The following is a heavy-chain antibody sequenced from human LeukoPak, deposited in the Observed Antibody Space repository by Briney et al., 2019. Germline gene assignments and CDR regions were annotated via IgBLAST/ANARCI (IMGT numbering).Heavy chain of an antibody. CDR1: GGSISSYY. CDR2: IYYSGST. J-gene: IGHJ3*02. V-gene: IGHV4-59*01. CDR3: ARELGRWLQRDAFDI. D-gene: IGHD5-24*01. Sequence: KPSETLSLTCTVSGGSISSYYWSWIRQPPGKGLEWIGYIYYSGSTNYNPSLKSRVTISVDTSKNQFSLKLSSVTAADTAVYYCARELGRWLQRDAFDIWGQGTMVTVSS.